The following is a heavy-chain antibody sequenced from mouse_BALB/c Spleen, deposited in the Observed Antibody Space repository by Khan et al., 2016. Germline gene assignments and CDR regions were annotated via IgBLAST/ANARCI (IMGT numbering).Heavy chain of an antibody. V-gene: IGHV1-5*01. CDR3: AWDRDDYGFAY. CDR2: IYPGNSNT. Sequence: VQLQQSGTVLARPGVSVKMSCKASSYTFTSYWLNGVKQRLGQGLEWIGPIYPGNSNTCYNQQFKGKAKLTAITSTSTSYMELSSLTNEDSAFYSCAWDRDDYGFAYWGQGTLVTVFA. J-gene: IGHJ3*01. D-gene: IGHD2-4*01. CDR1: SYTFTSYW.